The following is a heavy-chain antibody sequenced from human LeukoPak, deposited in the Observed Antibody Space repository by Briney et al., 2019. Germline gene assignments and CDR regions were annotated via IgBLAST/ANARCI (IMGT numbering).Heavy chain of an antibody. Sequence: GGSLRLSCAASGFTVSNKYMTWVRQAPGKGLEWVSLIYSDGRTYYADSVKGRCTISRDNSKNTLYLQMNSLRAEDTAVYYCAKDYYGSGSGIYKKQRPYFFDYWGRGTLVTVSS. CDR2: IYSDGRT. CDR3: AKDYYGSGSGIYKKQRPYFFDY. V-gene: IGHV3-53*01. J-gene: IGHJ4*02. D-gene: IGHD3-10*01. CDR1: GFTVSNKY.